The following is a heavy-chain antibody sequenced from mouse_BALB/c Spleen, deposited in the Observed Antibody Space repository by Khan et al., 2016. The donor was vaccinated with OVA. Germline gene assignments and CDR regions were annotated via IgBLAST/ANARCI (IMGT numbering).Heavy chain of an antibody. CDR2: INPNNGDT. D-gene: IGHD1-1*01. CDR1: GYIFTDYT. Sequence: EVQLQQSGPELVKPGASVKIPCKASGYIFTDYTMDWVKQSHGKRLEWIGDINPNNGDTFYNQKFKGKATLTVDKSSSTAFMELRSLTSEDTAVYYCARTGYGSLVYWGQGTTLTVSS. V-gene: IGHV1-18*01. J-gene: IGHJ2*01. CDR3: ARTGYGSLVY.